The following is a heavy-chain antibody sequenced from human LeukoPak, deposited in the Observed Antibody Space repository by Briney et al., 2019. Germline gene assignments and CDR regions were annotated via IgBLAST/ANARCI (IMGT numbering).Heavy chain of an antibody. CDR1: GGSISSQY. CDR3: ARSLDYYDSSGYYY. V-gene: IGHV4-59*11. J-gene: IGHJ4*02. CDR2: ISYSGST. Sequence: SETLSLTCTVSGGSISSQYWSWIRQPPGKGLEWIGYISYSGSTYYNPSLKSRVTISVDTSKNQFSLKLSSVTAADTAVYYCARSLDYYDSSGYYYWGQGTLVTVSS. D-gene: IGHD3-22*01.